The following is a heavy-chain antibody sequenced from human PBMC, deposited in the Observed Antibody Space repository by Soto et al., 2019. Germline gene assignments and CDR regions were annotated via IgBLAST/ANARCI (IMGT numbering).Heavy chain of an antibody. J-gene: IGHJ4*02. Sequence: QVQLVQSGTEVKKPGATVKVSCKASGYTFSSSDINWVRQATGQGLEWMGWMNPKSGNTGSAQKFQGRITMTRDTSVSTAYMELSSLRSDDTAVYYCASVYGEPTHWGQGTLVTVSS. CDR1: GYTFSSSD. D-gene: IGHD4-17*01. V-gene: IGHV1-8*01. CDR2: MNPKSGNT. CDR3: ASVYGEPTH.